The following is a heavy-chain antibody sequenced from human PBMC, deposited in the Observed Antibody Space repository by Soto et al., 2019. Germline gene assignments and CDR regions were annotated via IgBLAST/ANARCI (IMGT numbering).Heavy chain of an antibody. Sequence: GESLKISCKGSGYSFTIYWIGWVLQMPWKGLEWMGIIYPGDSDTRCSPSFQGQVTISADKSISTAYLQWSSLKASDTAMYYCARAYSSSWHAFDIWGQGTMVTVSS. CDR3: ARAYSSSWHAFDI. J-gene: IGHJ3*02. V-gene: IGHV5-51*01. CDR1: GYSFTIYW. D-gene: IGHD6-6*01. CDR2: IYPGDSDT.